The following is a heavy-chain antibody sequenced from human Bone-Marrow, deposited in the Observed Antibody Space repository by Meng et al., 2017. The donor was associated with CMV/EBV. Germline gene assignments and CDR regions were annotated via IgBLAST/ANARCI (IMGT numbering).Heavy chain of an antibody. CDR3: ARNSLLPAAITYYYYGMDV. CDR1: GGSTSSYY. CDR2: IYYNGNT. Sequence: SETLSLTCTVSGGSTSSYYWNWIRQSPGKGLEWIGYIYYNGNTNYNPSLKSRVTISVDTSKNQFPLKLSSMTAADTAVYYCARNSLLPAAITYYYYGMDVWGQGTTVTVSS. V-gene: IGHV4-59*12. J-gene: IGHJ6*02. D-gene: IGHD2-2*01.